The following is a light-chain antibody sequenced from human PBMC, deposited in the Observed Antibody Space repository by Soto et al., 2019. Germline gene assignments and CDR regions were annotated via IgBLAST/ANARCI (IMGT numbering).Light chain of an antibody. CDR3: SSYTGGSTYWI. CDR2: EVN. CDR1: SSDIGAYNY. J-gene: IGLJ3*02. Sequence: QSVLTQPASVSGSPGQSITISCTGTSSDIGAYNYVSWYQQHPGKAPKLIIYEVNNRPSGVSNRFSGSKSGNTASLTISGLQHEDDADDHCSSYTGGSTYWIFGGGTKLTVL. V-gene: IGLV2-14*01.